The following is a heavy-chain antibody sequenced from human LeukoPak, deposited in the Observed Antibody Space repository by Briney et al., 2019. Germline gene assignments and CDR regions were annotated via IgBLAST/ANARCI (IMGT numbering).Heavy chain of an antibody. J-gene: IGHJ5*02. D-gene: IGHD3-9*01. CDR2: INPNSGGT. CDR1: GYTFTSYY. Sequence: ASVKVSCKASGYTFTSYYMHWVRQAPGQGLEWMGWINPNSGGTNYAQKFQGRVTMTRDTSISTAYMELSRLRSDDTAVYYCARGNYYYDILTGYYSPYVSNWFDPWGQGTLVTVSS. V-gene: IGHV1-2*02. CDR3: ARGNYYYDILTGYYSPYVSNWFDP.